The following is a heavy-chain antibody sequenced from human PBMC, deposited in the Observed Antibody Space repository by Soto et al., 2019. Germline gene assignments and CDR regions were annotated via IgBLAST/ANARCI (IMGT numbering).Heavy chain of an antibody. Sequence: GGSLRLSCAASGFTFSSYAMHWVRQAPGKGLEWVAVISYDGSNKYYADSVKGRFTISRDNSKNTLYLRMNSLRAEDTAVYYCARAVDIVASFDYWGQGTLVTVSS. J-gene: IGHJ4*02. CDR1: GFTFSSYA. CDR2: ISYDGSNK. D-gene: IGHD5-12*01. V-gene: IGHV3-30*04. CDR3: ARAVDIVASFDY.